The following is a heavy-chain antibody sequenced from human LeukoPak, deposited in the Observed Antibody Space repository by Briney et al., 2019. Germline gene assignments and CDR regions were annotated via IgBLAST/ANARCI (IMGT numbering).Heavy chain of an antibody. CDR1: GFTFSRYG. CDR2: IWYDGSKK. CDR3: AREGVGSTMD. Sequence: GGSLRLSCGASGFTFSRYGMHWVRQAPGKGLEWVTLIWYDGSKKYYVDSVKGRFTISRDNSANTLYLQMDSLRAEDTAVYYCAREGVGSTMDWGQGTLVTVSS. D-gene: IGHD1-26*01. V-gene: IGHV3-33*01. J-gene: IGHJ4*02.